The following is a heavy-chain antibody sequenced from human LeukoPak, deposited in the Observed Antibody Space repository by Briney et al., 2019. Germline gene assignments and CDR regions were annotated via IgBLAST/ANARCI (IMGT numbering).Heavy chain of an antibody. Sequence: ASVKVSCKVSGYRLTELSIHWVQQAPGKGLEWMGGFAPEDGETIYAQKFQGRVTMTEDTSTDTAYMELSSLRSEDTAVYYCATARGYSGYEWKFDYWGQGTLVTVSS. CDR1: GYRLTELS. CDR2: FAPEDGET. J-gene: IGHJ4*02. V-gene: IGHV1-24*01. CDR3: ATARGYSGYEWKFDY. D-gene: IGHD5-12*01.